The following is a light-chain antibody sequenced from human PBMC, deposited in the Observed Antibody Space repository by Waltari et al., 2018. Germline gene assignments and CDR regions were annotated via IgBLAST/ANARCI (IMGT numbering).Light chain of an antibody. CDR3: SSYAGNNNCV. CDR2: EVT. CDR1: SSDVGAYNH. V-gene: IGLV2-8*01. J-gene: IGLJ1*01. Sequence: QSALTQPPSPSGSPGQSVPIPCPGPSSDVGAYNHVPWYQQYPRKAPKLMIYEVTKRPSGVPDRFSASKSGNTASLTVSGLQAEDEADYYCSSYAGNNNCVFGTGTKVTVL.